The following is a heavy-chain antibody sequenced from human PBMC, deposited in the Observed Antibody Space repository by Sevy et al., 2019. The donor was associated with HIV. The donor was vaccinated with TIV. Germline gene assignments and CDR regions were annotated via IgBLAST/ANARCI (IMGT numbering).Heavy chain of an antibody. V-gene: IGHV4-34*01. Sequence: SETLSLTCAVYGGSFSGYYWTWIRQPPEKGLEWIGEINHSEITNYNPSLKSRVSLSVDRSKNQFSLKLTSVTAADTAVYFCAREDCSSGSCSHFDSWGQGTLVTVSS. CDR3: AREDCSSGSCSHFDS. J-gene: IGHJ4*02. CDR2: INHSEIT. CDR1: GGSFSGYY. D-gene: IGHD2-15*01.